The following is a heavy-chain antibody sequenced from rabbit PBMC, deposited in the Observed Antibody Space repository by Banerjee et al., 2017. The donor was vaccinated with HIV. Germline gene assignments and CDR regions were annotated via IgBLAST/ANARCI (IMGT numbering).Heavy chain of an antibody. Sequence: QEQLVESGGGLVQPEGSLTLTCTVSGASFSNNYQMCWVRQAPGKGLEWIACIVTGSSGSTYYASWAKGRFTISKTSSTTVSLQMNSLTAADTATYFCARDFADYTGVAGLWLWGPGTLVTVS. J-gene: IGHJ4*01. V-gene: IGHV1S45*01. CDR1: GASFSNNYQ. CDR2: IVTGSSGST. D-gene: IGHD3-1*01. CDR3: ARDFADYTGVAGLWL.